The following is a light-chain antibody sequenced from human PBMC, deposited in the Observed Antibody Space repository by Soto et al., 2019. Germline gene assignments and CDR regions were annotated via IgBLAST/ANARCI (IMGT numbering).Light chain of an antibody. CDR1: QSIRSY. Sequence: DIQMTQSPSSLSASVGDRVTITCRASQSIRSYLNWYQQERGKAPKLLIYGASSLQSGVPSRFSGSGSGTDFTLTISSLQTEDFATYYCQQSYNIPRTFGQGTKVDIK. V-gene: IGKV1-39*01. CDR2: GAS. J-gene: IGKJ1*01. CDR3: QQSYNIPRT.